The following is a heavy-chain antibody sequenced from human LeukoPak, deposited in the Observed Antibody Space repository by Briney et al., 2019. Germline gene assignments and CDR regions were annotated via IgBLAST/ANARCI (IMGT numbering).Heavy chain of an antibody. V-gene: IGHV3-23*01. CDR3: AKDNWVGEFPS. J-gene: IGHJ4*02. CDR1: GFTFSSYA. D-gene: IGHD3-10*01. CDR2: ISGSGGST. Sequence: GGSLRLSCAASGFTFSSYAMSWVRQAPGKGLEWISAISGSGGSTYYADSVKGRFTISRDNSKNTLYLQMNSLRAEDTAVYYCAKDNWVGEFPSWGQGTLVTVSS.